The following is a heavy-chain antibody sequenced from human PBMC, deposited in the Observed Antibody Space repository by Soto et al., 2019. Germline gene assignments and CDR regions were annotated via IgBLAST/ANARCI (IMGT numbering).Heavy chain of an antibody. V-gene: IGHV1-69*13. CDR3: AKDAAGVGAAYYFDY. CDR2: IIPIFGTA. Sequence: ASVKVSCKASGGTFSSYAISWVRQAPGQGLEWMGGIIPIFGTANYAQKVQGRVTITADDSKNTAYMELSSLRAEDTAVYYCAKDAAGVGAAYYFDYWGQGTLVTVSS. J-gene: IGHJ4*02. CDR1: GGTFSSYA. D-gene: IGHD2-15*01.